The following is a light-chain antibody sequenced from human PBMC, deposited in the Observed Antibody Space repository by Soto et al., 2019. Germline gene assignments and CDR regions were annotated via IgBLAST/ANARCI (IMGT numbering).Light chain of an antibody. Sequence: EIVLTQSPRTLSLSPGERATLSCRASQSLRSTSLAWYQQKPGQAPRLLISGASTRAADIPDRFSGSGSGTDFTLTIGRLESEDFAVYYCQQLGTFGPGTKVDIK. V-gene: IGKV3-20*01. J-gene: IGKJ3*01. CDR3: QQLGT. CDR2: GAS. CDR1: QSLRSTS.